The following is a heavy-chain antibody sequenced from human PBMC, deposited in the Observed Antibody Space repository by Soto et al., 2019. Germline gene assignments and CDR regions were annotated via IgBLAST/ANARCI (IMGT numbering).Heavy chain of an antibody. CDR3: ARSMIVVVMTPGAFDI. CDR1: GFTFSSYG. Sequence: QVQLVESGGGVVQPGRSLRLSCAASGFTFSSYGMHWVRQAPGKGLEWVAVISYDGSNKYYADSVKGRFTLSRDNSKNTLYLQMNSLRAEDTAVYYCARSMIVVVMTPGAFDIWGQGTMVTVSS. V-gene: IGHV3-30*03. CDR2: ISYDGSNK. D-gene: IGHD3-22*01. J-gene: IGHJ3*02.